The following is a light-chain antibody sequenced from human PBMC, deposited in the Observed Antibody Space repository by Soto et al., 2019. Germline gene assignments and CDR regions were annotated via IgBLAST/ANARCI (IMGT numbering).Light chain of an antibody. V-gene: IGLV1-47*01. CDR2: RNN. Sequence: QSVLTQPPSASGTPGQGVTISCSGSTSNIGSNYVYWYQQLPGTAPKLLIYRNNQRPSGVPDRFSGSKSGTSASLAISGLRSDDEADYFCATWDDSLNGLYVFGTGTKVT. CDR1: TSNIGSNY. J-gene: IGLJ1*01. CDR3: ATWDDSLNGLYV.